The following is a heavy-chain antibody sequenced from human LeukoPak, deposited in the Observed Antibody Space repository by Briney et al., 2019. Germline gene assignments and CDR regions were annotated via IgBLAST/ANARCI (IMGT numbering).Heavy chain of an antibody. CDR1: GGPFSGYY. V-gene: IGHV4-34*01. CDR2: INHSGST. CDR3: ARGPHTGVNYYDSSGYYY. Sequence: SETLSLTCAVYGGPFSGYYWSWIRQPPGKGLEWIGKINHSGSTNYNPSLKSRVTISVDTSKNQFSLKLSSVTAADTAAYYCARGPHTGVNYYDSSGYYYWGQGTLVTVSS. D-gene: IGHD3-22*01. J-gene: IGHJ4*02.